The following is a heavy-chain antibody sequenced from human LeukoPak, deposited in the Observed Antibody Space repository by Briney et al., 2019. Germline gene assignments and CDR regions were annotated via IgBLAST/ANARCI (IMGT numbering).Heavy chain of an antibody. CDR3: ARLHCGGDCAFDY. CDR1: GGSISSYY. Sequence: PSETLSLTCTVSGGSISSYYWSWIRQPPGKGLEWIGYIYYSGSTNYNPSLKSRVTISVDTSKNQFSLKLSSVTAADTAVYYCARLHCGGDCAFDYWGQGTLVTVSS. J-gene: IGHJ4*02. D-gene: IGHD2-21*02. CDR2: IYYSGST. V-gene: IGHV4-59*08.